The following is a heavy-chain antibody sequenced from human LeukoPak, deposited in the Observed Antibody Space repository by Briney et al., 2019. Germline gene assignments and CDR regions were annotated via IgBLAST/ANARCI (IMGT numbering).Heavy chain of an antibody. CDR2: IYYSGST. D-gene: IGHD3-3*01. CDR1: GGSISSYY. V-gene: IGHV4-59*01. Sequence: SETLSLTCTVSGGSISSYYWSWIRQPPGKGLEWIGYIYYSGSTNYNPSLKSRVTISVDTSKNQFSLKLSSVTAADTAVYYCARKPIEYYDFWSGPHYMDVWGKGTTVTVSS. CDR3: ARKPIEYYDFWSGPHYMDV. J-gene: IGHJ6*03.